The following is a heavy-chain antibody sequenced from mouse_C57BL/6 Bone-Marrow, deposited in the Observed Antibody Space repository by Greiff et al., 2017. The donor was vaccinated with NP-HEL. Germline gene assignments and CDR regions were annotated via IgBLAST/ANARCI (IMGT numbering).Heavy chain of an antibody. CDR3: AREFFSPTGTGYWYFDV. J-gene: IGHJ1*03. Sequence: EVKLVESGGGLVKPGGSLKLSCAASGFTFSSYAMSWVRQTPEKRLEWVATISDGGSYTYYPDNVKGRFTISRDNAKNNLYLQMSHLKSEDTAMYYCAREFFSPTGTGYWYFDVWGTGTTVTVSS. D-gene: IGHD4-1*02. CDR2: ISDGGSYT. CDR1: GFTFSSYA. V-gene: IGHV5-4*01.